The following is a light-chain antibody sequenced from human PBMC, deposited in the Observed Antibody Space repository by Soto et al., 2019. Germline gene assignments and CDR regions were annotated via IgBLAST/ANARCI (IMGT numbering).Light chain of an antibody. Sequence: DIVWTQSPLSLPVTPGEPASIACRSSQSLLHSNGNIYLDWYLQKPGQSPQLLIYLGSIRASGVPHRFSGSGSGTDFTLKITRVEAEDVGVYFCMQAIQAPRTFVLGTKVEIK. CDR3: MQAIQAPRT. CDR2: LGS. V-gene: IGKV2-28*01. J-gene: IGKJ1*01. CDR1: QSLLHSNGNIY.